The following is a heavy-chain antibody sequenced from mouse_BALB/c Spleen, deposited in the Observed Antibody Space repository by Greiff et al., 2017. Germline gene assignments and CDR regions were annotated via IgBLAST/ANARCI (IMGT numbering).Heavy chain of an antibody. CDR1: GFSLTGYG. J-gene: IGHJ1*01. CDR3: ARQHYGSSFPYWYFDV. CDR2: IWGDGST. V-gene: IGHV2-6-7*01. D-gene: IGHD1-1*01. Sequence: VKVVESGPGLVAPSQSLSITCTVSGFSLTGYGVNWVRQPPGKGLEWLGMIWGDGSTDYNSALKSRLSISKDNSKSQVFLKMNSLQTDDTARYYCARQHYGSSFPYWYFDVWGAGTTVTVSS.